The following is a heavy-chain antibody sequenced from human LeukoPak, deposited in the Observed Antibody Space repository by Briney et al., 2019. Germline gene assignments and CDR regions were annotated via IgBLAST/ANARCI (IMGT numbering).Heavy chain of an antibody. CDR3: ARSGSGYDFEY. V-gene: IGHV4-4*07. CDR2: IYTAGDT. D-gene: IGHD3-22*01. J-gene: IGHJ4*02. Sequence: SETLSLTCTVAGASISSYYWSWLRQPAGKELEWIGRIYTAGDTVYNPSLKSRVTLSVDTSKNQFSLNLSSMTAADTAVYYCARSGSGYDFEYWGQGTLVTVSS. CDR1: GASISSYY.